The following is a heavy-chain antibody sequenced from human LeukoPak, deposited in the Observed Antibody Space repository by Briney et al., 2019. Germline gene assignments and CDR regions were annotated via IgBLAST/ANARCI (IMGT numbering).Heavy chain of an antibody. D-gene: IGHD3-3*01. J-gene: IGHJ4*02. CDR2: IIPIFGTA. CDR3: AREVFGWSGYYYPFFDY. CDR1: GYTFTSYG. V-gene: IGHV1-69*05. Sequence: GASVKVSCKASGYTFTSYGISWVRQAPGQGLEWMGGIIPIFGTANYAQKFQGRVTITTDESTSTAYMELSSLRSEDTAVYYCAREVFGWSGYYYPFFDYWGQGTLVTVSS.